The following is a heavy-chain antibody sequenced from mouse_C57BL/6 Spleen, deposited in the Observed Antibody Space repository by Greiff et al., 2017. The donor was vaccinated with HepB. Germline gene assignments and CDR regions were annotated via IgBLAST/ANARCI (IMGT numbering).Heavy chain of an antibody. Sequence: VQLKESGPELVKPGASVKMSCKASGYTFTDYNMHWVKQSHGKSLEWIGYINPNNGGTSYNQKFKGKATLTVNKSSSTAYMELRSLTSEDSAVYYCARGEDGYYDKAMDYWGQGTSVTVSS. J-gene: IGHJ4*01. CDR2: INPNNGGT. CDR1: GYTFTDYN. V-gene: IGHV1-22*01. CDR3: ARGEDGYYDKAMDY. D-gene: IGHD2-3*01.